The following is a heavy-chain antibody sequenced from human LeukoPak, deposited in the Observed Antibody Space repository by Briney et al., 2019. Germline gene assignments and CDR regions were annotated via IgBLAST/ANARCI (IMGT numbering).Heavy chain of an antibody. Sequence: GESLKISCKGSGYTFTTHWIGWVRQMPGKGLEWMAIIYPGDSDIRYSPSFQGQVTISADKSISTAYLQWSSLKASDTAMYYCARHYSSGWSYYYYGMDVWGQGTTVTVSS. CDR3: ARHYSSGWSYYYYGMDV. CDR1: GYTFTTHW. V-gene: IGHV5-51*01. CDR2: IYPGDSDI. D-gene: IGHD6-19*01. J-gene: IGHJ6*02.